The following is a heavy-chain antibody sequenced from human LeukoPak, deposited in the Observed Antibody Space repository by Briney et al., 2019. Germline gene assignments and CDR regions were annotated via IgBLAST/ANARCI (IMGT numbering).Heavy chain of an antibody. CDR1: GGSISSYY. CDR3: ARVRAVAGNDAFDI. D-gene: IGHD6-19*01. CDR2: IYYSGST. V-gene: IGHV4-59*13. J-gene: IGHJ3*02. Sequence: SETLTLTYTVSGGSISSYYWSWIRQPPGKGLEWIWYIYYSGSTNYNPSLKSRVTISVDTSKNQFSLKLSSVTAADTAVYYCARVRAVAGNDAFDIWGQGTMVTVSS.